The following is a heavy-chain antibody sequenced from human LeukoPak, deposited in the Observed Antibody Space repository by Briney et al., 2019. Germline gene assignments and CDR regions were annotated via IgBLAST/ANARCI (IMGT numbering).Heavy chain of an antibody. CDR1: IDSISSYY. Sequence: PSETLSLTCTVSIDSISSYYWSWIRQPPGKGLEWVGYIFYSGSTNYNPSLKSRVTISVDTSKNQFSLKLTSVTAADTAVYYCARARYANAWYAFDIWGHGTMVTVSS. D-gene: IGHD2-2*01. CDR3: ARARYANAWYAFDI. CDR2: IFYSGST. V-gene: IGHV4-59*01. J-gene: IGHJ3*02.